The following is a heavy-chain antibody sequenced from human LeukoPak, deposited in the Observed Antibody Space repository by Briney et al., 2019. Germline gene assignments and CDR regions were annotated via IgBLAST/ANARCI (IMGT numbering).Heavy chain of an antibody. Sequence: SETLSLTCTVSGGSISSYYWSWIRQPPGKGLEWIGYIYYSGSTNYNPSLKSRVTIPVDTSKNQFSLKLSSVTAADTAVYYCARDRNYYDSRGDAFDIWGQGTMVTVSS. CDR1: GGSISSYY. CDR2: IYYSGST. V-gene: IGHV4-59*01. CDR3: ARDRNYYDSRGDAFDI. J-gene: IGHJ3*02. D-gene: IGHD3-22*01.